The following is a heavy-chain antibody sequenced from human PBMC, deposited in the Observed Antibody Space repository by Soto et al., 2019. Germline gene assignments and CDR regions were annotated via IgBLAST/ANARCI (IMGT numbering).Heavy chain of an antibody. CDR3: ARLGGYYQAFDY. CDR1: GGSISSYY. J-gene: IGHJ4*01. V-gene: IGHV4-59*12. Sequence: SETLSLTCTVSGGSISSYYWSWFRQSPGQGLEWVGYIYYTGTTTYSPSLKSRLTISVDASKSQLSLNLRSVTAADTAVYFCARLGGYYQAFDYWSHGALVTVSS. D-gene: IGHD3-22*01. CDR2: IYYTGTT.